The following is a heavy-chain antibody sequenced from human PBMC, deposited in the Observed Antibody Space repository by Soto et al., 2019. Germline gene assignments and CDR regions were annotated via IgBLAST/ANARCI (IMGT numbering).Heavy chain of an antibody. D-gene: IGHD2-21*01. Sequence: QVQLVQSGAEVKKPGSSVQVSCKASGGGNLRYYRTTWVRQAPGQGLEWMGGIITNLGSENYAQNFQGRVQITADESTSTVYMELRSLRSEATDVYYCARGGDASNFGAVYWGQGTPVTVSS. CDR3: ARGGDASNFGAVY. CDR2: IITNLGSE. J-gene: IGHJ4*02. V-gene: IGHV1-69*01. CDR1: GGGNLRYYR.